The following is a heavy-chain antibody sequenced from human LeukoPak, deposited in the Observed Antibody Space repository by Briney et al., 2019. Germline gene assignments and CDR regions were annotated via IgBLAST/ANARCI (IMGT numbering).Heavy chain of an antibody. CDR3: ARVAGDYYDSSHDY. CDR1: GYTFTSYG. Sequence: GASVKVSCKASGYTFTSYGISWVRQAPGQGLEWMGWISAYNGNTNYAQKLQGRVTMTTDTSTSTAYMELRSLRSDDTAVYYCARVAGDYYDSSHDYWGQGTLVTVSS. J-gene: IGHJ4*02. CDR2: ISAYNGNT. V-gene: IGHV1-18*01. D-gene: IGHD3-22*01.